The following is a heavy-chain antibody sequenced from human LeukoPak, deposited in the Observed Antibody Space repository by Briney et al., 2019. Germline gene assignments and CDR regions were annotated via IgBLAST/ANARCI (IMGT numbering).Heavy chain of an antibody. CDR1: GGSISSYY. J-gene: IGHJ6*03. D-gene: IGHD3-16*01. CDR2: IYYSGST. CDR3: ARGLGGLYYYYMDV. V-gene: IGHV4-59*01. Sequence: PSETLSLTCTVSGGSISSYYWSWIRQPPGKGLEWIGYIYYSGSTNYNPSLKSRVTISVDTSKNQFSLKLSSVTAADTAVYFCARGLGGLYYYYMDVWGKGTTVTISS.